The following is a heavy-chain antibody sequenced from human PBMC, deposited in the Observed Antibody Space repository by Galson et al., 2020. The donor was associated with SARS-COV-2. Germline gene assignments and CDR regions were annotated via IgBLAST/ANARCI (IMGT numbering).Heavy chain of an antibody. CDR1: GFTFSSYA. CDR3: ATQLLWFGDY. Sequence: GESLKISCAASGFTFSSYAMHWVRQAPGKGLEWVAVISYDGSNKYYADSVKGRFTISRDNSKNTLYLQMNSLRAEDTAVYYCATQLLWFGDYWGHGTLVTVSS. CDR2: ISYDGSNK. V-gene: IGHV3-30*04. D-gene: IGHD3-10*01. J-gene: IGHJ4*01.